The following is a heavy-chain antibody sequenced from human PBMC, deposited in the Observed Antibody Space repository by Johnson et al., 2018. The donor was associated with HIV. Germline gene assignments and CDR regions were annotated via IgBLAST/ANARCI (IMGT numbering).Heavy chain of an antibody. Sequence: VQLVESGGRVVRPGESLRLSCAASGFTFDDYGMSWVRQAPGKGLEWVSGMNWNGGSTGYGDFVKGRFTISRDNAKNALYLQMNSLRAEDTALYYCAREDPREVHGDGGDGFDIWGQGTMVTVAS. J-gene: IGHJ3*02. CDR3: AREDPREVHGDGGDGFDI. CDR1: GFTFDDYG. D-gene: IGHD3-16*01. CDR2: MNWNGGST. V-gene: IGHV3-20*04.